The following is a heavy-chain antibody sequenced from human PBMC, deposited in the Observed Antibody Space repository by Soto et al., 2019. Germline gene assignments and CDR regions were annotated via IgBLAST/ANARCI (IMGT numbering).Heavy chain of an antibody. CDR1: GDSITSSY. J-gene: IGHJ4*02. V-gene: IGHV4-59*01. CDR3: AKGAGRDGYNTA. Sequence: QVQLQQSGPGLMKPSETLSLTCTVSGDSITSSYWSWFRQPPGKGLEYIGFIFYTGIVSYNPSLTGRVTISMDTSKNQFSLNLSSVTAADTAVYYGAKGAGRDGYNTAGGQGTLVTVSA. CDR2: IFYTGIV. D-gene: IGHD5-12*01.